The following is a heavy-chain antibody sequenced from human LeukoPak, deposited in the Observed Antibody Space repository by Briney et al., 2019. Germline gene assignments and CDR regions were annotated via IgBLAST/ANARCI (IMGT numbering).Heavy chain of an antibody. J-gene: IGHJ4*02. CDR3: ARGSSGVIFDY. D-gene: IGHD3-10*01. Sequence: SETLALTCTASGAPINNKNYYWAWVRQPPGKPLEWIGAVYYTGTTYYNPSLKSPVTISIDTSKNQFSLKLSSVTAADTAVYYCARGSSGVIFDYWGQGTLVTVSS. CDR1: GAPINNKNYY. CDR2: VYYTGTT. V-gene: IGHV4-39*07.